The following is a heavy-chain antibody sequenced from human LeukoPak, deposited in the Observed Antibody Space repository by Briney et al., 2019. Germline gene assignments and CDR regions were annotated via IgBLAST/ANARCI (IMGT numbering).Heavy chain of an antibody. Sequence: SETLSLTCSVYGGSISGYYWSWIRQPPGKGLEWIGEINHSGSIKYHPSLKSRLTISVDTSKNQFSLRLNSVTAADTAVYYCARDCSSWNCFDSWGQGTLVTVSS. CDR3: ARDCSSWNCFDS. V-gene: IGHV4-34*01. CDR2: INHSGSI. J-gene: IGHJ4*02. D-gene: IGHD2-2*01. CDR1: GGSISGYY.